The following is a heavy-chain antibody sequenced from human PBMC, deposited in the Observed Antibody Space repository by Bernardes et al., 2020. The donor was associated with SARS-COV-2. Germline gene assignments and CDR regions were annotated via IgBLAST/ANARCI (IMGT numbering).Heavy chain of an antibody. CDR1: GDTVSSTSSS. CDR3: ARVKEDYGDPHYFDY. D-gene: IGHD4-17*01. CDR2: TYYRSKWYT. J-gene: IGHJ4*02. V-gene: IGHV6-1*01. Sequence: SQTLSLTCAISGDTVSSTSSSWHWIRQSPSRGLEWLGGTYYRSKWYTDYAVSVRSRMTINTDTSKNQVSLHLNSVTPEDTAVYFCARVKEDYGDPHYFDYWGQGTLVTVSS.